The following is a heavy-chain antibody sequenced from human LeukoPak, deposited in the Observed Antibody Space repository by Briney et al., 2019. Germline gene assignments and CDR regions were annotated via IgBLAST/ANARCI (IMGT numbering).Heavy chain of an antibody. Sequence: GASVKVSCKASGYTFTRSYMHWVRQATGQGLEWMGWMNPNCGNTGYAQKFQGRVTMTRNTSISTAYMELSSLRSEDTAVYYCARESTWYYGSGSHDAFDIWGQGTMVTVSS. V-gene: IGHV1-8*01. CDR3: ARESTWYYGSGSHDAFDI. CDR2: MNPNCGNT. CDR1: GYTFTRSY. J-gene: IGHJ3*02. D-gene: IGHD3-10*01.